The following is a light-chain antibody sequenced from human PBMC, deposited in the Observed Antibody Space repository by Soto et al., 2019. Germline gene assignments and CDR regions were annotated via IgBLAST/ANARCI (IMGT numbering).Light chain of an antibody. CDR3: AAWDDSLNGWV. Sequence: QSVLTQPPSASGTPGQRVTISCSGSSSNIGSDTVNWYRQLPGTAPKLLIYSNDQRPSGVPDRFSGSKSGTSASLAISGLQSEDEDDYYCAAWDDSLNGWVFGGGTKLTVL. J-gene: IGLJ3*02. CDR2: SND. CDR1: SSNIGSDT. V-gene: IGLV1-44*01.